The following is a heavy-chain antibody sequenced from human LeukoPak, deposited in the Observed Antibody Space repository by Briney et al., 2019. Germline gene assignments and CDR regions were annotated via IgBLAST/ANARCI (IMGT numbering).Heavy chain of an antibody. CDR3: AKDSVILTGYPYYFDY. J-gene: IGHJ4*02. Sequence: GGSLRLSCAASGFTFSSYSMNWVRQAPGKGLEWVSAISGSGGSTYYADSVKGRFTISRDNSKNTLYLQMNSLRAEDTAVYYCAKDSVILTGYPYYFDYWGQGTLVTVSS. CDR2: ISGSGGST. D-gene: IGHD3-9*01. CDR1: GFTFSSYS. V-gene: IGHV3-23*01.